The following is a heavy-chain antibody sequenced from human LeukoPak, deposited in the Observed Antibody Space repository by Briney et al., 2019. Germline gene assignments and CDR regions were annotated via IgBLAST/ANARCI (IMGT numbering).Heavy chain of an antibody. D-gene: IGHD4-11*01. CDR1: GFIFSNYE. V-gene: IGHV3-48*03. Sequence: GGSLRLSCAASGFIFSNYEMNWVRQAPGKGLEWVSYISSSGSTIHYADSVKGRFTISRDNAKNSLYLQMNSLRAEDTAVYYCAKEGPYSNSYYYYYMDVWGKGTTVTISS. CDR3: AKEGPYSNSYYYYYMDV. J-gene: IGHJ6*03. CDR2: ISSSGSTI.